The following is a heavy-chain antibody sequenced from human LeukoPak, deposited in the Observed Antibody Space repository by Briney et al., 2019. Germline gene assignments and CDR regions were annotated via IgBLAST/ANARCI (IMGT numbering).Heavy chain of an antibody. J-gene: IGHJ4*02. Sequence: GGSLRLSCATSGFNFEDYAMNWVRQAPGKGLEWVGLITSKAYGGTTEFAAFVKGRFSISRDESKPIAYLQMNSLKIEATAVYYCTREVERGGSYWGGDYWGQGTLVTVSS. D-gene: IGHD1-26*01. CDR1: GFNFEDYA. CDR2: ITSKAYGGTT. CDR3: TREVERGGSYWGGDY. V-gene: IGHV3-49*04.